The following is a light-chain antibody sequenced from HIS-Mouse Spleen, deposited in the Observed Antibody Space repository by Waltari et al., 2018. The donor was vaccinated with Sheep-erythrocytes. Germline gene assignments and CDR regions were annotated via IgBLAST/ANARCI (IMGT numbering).Light chain of an antibody. V-gene: IGLV1-44*01. CDR2: SNN. CDR1: SSTIGTTT. J-gene: IGLJ3*02. Sequence: QPVLPQPPSASGTPGQRVTISCSVSSSTIGTTTVNWYQQLPGTAPKLLIYSNNQRPSGVPDRFSGSKSGTSASLAISGLQSEDEADYYCAAWDDSLNGPVFGGGTKLTVL. CDR3: AAWDDSLNGPV.